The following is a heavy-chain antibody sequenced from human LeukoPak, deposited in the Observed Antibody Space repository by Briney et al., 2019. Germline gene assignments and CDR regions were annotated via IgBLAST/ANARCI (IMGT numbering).Heavy chain of an antibody. D-gene: IGHD4-17*01. Sequence: ASVKVSFKTSGGTFNNCAISWVRQAPGQGLEWLGGIMPLFGTAGYAQKFQGRVTITKDESTRTVYLELTSLTSDDTAVYYCARDVHGDYGSGWFAPWGQGTLASVSS. CDR3: ARDVHGDYGSGWFAP. CDR1: GGTFNNCA. V-gene: IGHV1-69*05. CDR2: IMPLFGTA. J-gene: IGHJ5*02.